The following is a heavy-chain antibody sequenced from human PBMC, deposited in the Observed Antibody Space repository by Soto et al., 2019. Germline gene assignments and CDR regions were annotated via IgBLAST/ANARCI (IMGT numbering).Heavy chain of an antibody. CDR2: VSGSGDST. D-gene: IGHD1-26*01. CDR1: GFTFSSYA. V-gene: IGHV3-23*01. Sequence: EVQLLESGGGLVQPGGSLRLSCAASGFTFSSYAMSWVRQAPGKGLEWVSGVSGSGDSTYYADSVKGRFTISRDNSKNTLYLQMNSLSAEDTAVYYCAKDPRGYSANYGGPNWFHPWGQGTLVAVSS. CDR3: AKDPRGYSANYGGPNWFHP. J-gene: IGHJ5*02.